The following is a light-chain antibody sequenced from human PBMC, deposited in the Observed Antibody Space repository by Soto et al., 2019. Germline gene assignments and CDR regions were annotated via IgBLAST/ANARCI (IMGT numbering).Light chain of an antibody. J-gene: IGKJ1*01. CDR2: KVS. V-gene: IGKV2-30*01. CDR3: MQGTYWPT. CDR1: QSLLYSDGNTY. Sequence: DVVMTQSPLSLTVTLGQPASISCRSSQSLLYSDGNTYLNWCQQSPGQSPRRLIYKVSNRDSGVPDRFSGSWSGTDFTLKISRVEAEYVGIYYCMQGTYWPTFGQGTKVEIK.